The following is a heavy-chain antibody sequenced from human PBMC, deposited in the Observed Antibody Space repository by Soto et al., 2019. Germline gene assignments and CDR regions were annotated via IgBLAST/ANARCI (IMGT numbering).Heavy chain of an antibody. CDR2: ISAYNGNT. V-gene: IGHV1-18*01. CDR3: ARVNCGGDCHSVSWFDP. Sequence: QVQLVQSGAEVKKPGASVKVSCKASGYTFTSYGISWVRQAPGQGLEWMGWISAYNGNTNYAQKLQGRVTMTTDTSTSTAYMELRSLRSDDTAVYYCARVNCGGDCHSVSWFDPWGQGTLVTVSS. J-gene: IGHJ5*02. CDR1: GYTFTSYG. D-gene: IGHD2-21*02.